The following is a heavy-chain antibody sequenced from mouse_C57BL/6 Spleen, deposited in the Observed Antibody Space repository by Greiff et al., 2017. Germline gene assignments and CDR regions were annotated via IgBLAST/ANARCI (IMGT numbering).Heavy chain of an antibody. CDR3: ARSWIYDGYYKDYFDY. J-gene: IGHJ2*01. CDR1: GYTFTDYY. CDR2: INPNNGGT. V-gene: IGHV1-26*01. D-gene: IGHD2-3*01. Sequence: EVQLQQSGPELVKPGASVKISCKASGYTFTDYYMNWVKQSHGKSLEWIGDINPNNGGTSYNQKFKGKATLTVDKSSSTAYMELRSLTSEDAAVYYCARSWIYDGYYKDYFDYWGQGTTLTVSS.